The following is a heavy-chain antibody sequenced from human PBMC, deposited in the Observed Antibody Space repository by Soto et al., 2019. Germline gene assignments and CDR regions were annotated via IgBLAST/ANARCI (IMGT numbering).Heavy chain of an antibody. CDR1: GFTFSSYA. D-gene: IGHD2-15*01. CDR3: ARVEDIVVVVAATKTSRDWWFDP. V-gene: IGHV3-30-3*01. Sequence: GGSLRLSCAASGFTFSSYAMHWVRQAPGKGLEWVAVISYDGSNKYYADSVKGRFTISRDNSKNTLYLQMNSLRADDTAVYYCARVEDIVVVVAATKTSRDWWFDPWGQGTLVTVSS. CDR2: ISYDGSNK. J-gene: IGHJ5*02.